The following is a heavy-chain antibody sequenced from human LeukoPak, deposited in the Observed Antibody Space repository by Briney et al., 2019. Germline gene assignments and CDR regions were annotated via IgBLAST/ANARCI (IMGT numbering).Heavy chain of an antibody. J-gene: IGHJ4*02. V-gene: IGHV3-23*01. CDR3: ARQSRGSSSSRDYFDY. Sequence: GALRLSCAASGFTFSTYALGWVRQSPGKGLEWVSVINTSGGGTYYTESVQGRFTISRDNTKDTLYLQMNSLRVEDTAVYYCARQSRGSSSSRDYFDYWGQGTLVTVSS. CDR2: INTSGGGT. CDR1: GFTFSTYA. D-gene: IGHD6-6*01.